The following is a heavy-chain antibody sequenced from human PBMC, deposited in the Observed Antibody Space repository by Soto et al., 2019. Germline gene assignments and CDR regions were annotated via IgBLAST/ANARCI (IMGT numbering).Heavy chain of an antibody. CDR3: ASLVRQHLPPLGL. Sequence: QVHLVESGGGLVKLGGSLRLSCAASGFNFSDSYMTWIRQVPGKGLEWVSFITSSSVQTRYADSVKGRFTISRDNAKNSLYLQMNSLRPEDTAVYYCASLVRQHLPPLGLWGQGTLVIVSS. CDR2: ITSSSVQT. V-gene: IGHV3-11*06. CDR1: GFNFSDSY. D-gene: IGHD6-13*01. J-gene: IGHJ5*02.